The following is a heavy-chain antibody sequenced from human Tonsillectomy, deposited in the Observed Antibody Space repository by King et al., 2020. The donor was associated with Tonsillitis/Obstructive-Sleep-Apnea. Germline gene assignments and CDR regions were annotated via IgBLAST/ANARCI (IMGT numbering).Heavy chain of an antibody. J-gene: IGHJ4*02. CDR2: INHSGST. CDR3: ASQRDYDFWSGYSS. CDR1: GGSFSGYY. Sequence: VQLQQWGAGLLKPSETLSLTCAVYGGSFSGYYWSWIRQPPGKGLEWIGEINHSGSTKYNPSLKSRVTISVDTSKNQFSLKLSPVTAADTAVYYCASQRDYDFWSGYSSWGQGTLVTVSS. D-gene: IGHD3-3*01. V-gene: IGHV4-34*01.